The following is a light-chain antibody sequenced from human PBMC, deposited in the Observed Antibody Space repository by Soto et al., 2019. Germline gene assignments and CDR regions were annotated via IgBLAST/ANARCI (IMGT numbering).Light chain of an antibody. J-gene: IGKJ1*01. CDR2: AAS. CDR3: QNYNSALWT. V-gene: IGKV1-27*01. Sequence: DIQMTQSPSSLSASVGDRVTITCRASQGISNYLAWYQQNPGKVPKLLIYAASTLESGVPSRFSGSGSGTDFTLTISSLQPEDVATYDCQNYNSALWTFGQGTKVEIK. CDR1: QGISNY.